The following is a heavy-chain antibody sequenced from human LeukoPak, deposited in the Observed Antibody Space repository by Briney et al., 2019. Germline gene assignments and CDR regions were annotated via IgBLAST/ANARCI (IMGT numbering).Heavy chain of an antibody. D-gene: IGHD3-10*01. CDR1: GFTFDDYG. Sequence: RAGGSLRLSCAASGFTFDDYGMSWVRQAPGKGLEWVSGINWNGGSTGYADSVKGRFTISRDNAKNSLYLQMNSLRAEDTAVYYCARDGLPRGYNWFDPWGQGTLVTVSS. CDR3: ARDGLPRGYNWFDP. J-gene: IGHJ5*02. CDR2: INWNGGST. V-gene: IGHV3-20*04.